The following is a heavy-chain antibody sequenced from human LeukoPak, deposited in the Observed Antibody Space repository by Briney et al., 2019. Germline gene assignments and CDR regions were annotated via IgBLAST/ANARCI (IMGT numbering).Heavy chain of an antibody. CDR1: GYTFTDYN. CDR3: ARAYCSSTSCYQRYFDY. Sequence: SVKVSCKASGYTFTDYNLHWVRQAPGEGVEWMGGIIPIFGTANYAQKFQGRVTITADESTSTAYMELSSLRSEDTAVYYCARAYCSSTSCYQRYFDYWGQGTLVTVSS. CDR2: IIPIFGTA. D-gene: IGHD2-2*01. V-gene: IGHV1-69*13. J-gene: IGHJ4*02.